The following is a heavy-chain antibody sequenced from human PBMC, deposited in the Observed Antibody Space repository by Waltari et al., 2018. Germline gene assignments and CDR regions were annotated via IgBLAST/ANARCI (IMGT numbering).Heavy chain of an antibody. CDR1: GFTFDDYA. J-gene: IGHJ4*02. CDR3: VRDEPGDGLDY. V-gene: IGHV3-9*01. Sequence: EVQLVESGGGLVQPGRSLRLSCAASGFTFDDYAMHWVRQTPGKGLEWVSGISWDSASIAYADSVKGRFTISRDNAKNSLYLQMNSLRDEDTAVYYCVRDEPGDGLDYWGQGTLVTVSS. D-gene: IGHD7-27*01. CDR2: ISWDSASI.